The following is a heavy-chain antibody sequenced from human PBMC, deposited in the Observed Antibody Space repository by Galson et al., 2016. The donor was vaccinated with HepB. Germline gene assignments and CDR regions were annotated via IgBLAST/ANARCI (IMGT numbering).Heavy chain of an antibody. J-gene: IGHJ4*02. V-gene: IGHV4-59*01. D-gene: IGHD2-21*02. Sequence: SETLSLTCIVSGGSISTYYWNWIRQSPGKGLDWIGYIYYSGSTNYDPSLKSRVTISMDTSKNQFSLKLSSVTAADTAVYYCARKGPSDFYFDYWGQGILVTVSS. CDR1: GGSISTYY. CDR2: IYYSGST. CDR3: ARKGPSDFYFDY.